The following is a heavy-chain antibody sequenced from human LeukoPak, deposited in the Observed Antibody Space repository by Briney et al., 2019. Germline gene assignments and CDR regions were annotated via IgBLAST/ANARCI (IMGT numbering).Heavy chain of an antibody. D-gene: IGHD3-22*01. Sequence: HPGGSLRLSCAASGFTFRSYRMKWVRQAPEKGVEWVASIKQGESERYYVDSVKGRFTISRDNAKNSLYLQKNSLRVEYTAVYYCARGDNSAFDIWGQGTMVTVSS. J-gene: IGHJ3*02. V-gene: IGHV3-7*04. CDR3: ARGDNSAFDI. CDR2: IKQGESER. CDR1: GFTFRSYR.